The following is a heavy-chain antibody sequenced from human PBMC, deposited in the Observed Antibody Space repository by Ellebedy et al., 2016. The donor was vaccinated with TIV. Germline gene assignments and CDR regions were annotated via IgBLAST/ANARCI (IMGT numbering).Heavy chain of an antibody. CDR2: IKPDGSEM. J-gene: IGHJ4*02. CDR1: GFNFGFYT. D-gene: IGHD6-13*01. V-gene: IGHV3-7*01. Sequence: GESLKISXAASGFNFGFYTMNWVRRAPGKGLEWVANIKPDGSEMSYVDSVKGRFTISRDNAKDSLYLQMNSLRAEDTAVYYCARLPRSTNWSIWGQGTLVTVSS. CDR3: ARLPRSTNWSI.